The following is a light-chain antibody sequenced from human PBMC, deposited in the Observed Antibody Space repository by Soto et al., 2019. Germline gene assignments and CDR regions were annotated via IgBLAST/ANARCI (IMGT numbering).Light chain of an antibody. J-gene: IGKJ4*01. V-gene: IGKV3-20*01. CDR3: QQYGSVPLT. CDR2: GAS. CDR1: ESVSTNY. Sequence: EIVLTQSPGTLSLSPGERATLSCRASESVSTNYLAWYQQKPGQAPRLLISGASSRATGIPDRFSGSGSGADXTLXXNXLEPEDFAXXXXQQYGSVPLTFGGGTKVEIK.